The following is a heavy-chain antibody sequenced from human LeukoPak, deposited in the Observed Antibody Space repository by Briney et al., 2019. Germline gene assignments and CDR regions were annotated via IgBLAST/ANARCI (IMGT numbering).Heavy chain of an antibody. Sequence: SETLSLTCTVSGYSISTGYYWDWIRQPPGKGLEWIGTFYHGGSTYYNPSLKSRVTISVDTSKNQFSLKLSSVTAADTAVYYCTSRYGGKILDFDYWGQGTLVTVSS. CDR3: TSRYGGKILDFDY. J-gene: IGHJ4*02. CDR2: FYHGGST. V-gene: IGHV4-38-2*02. CDR1: GYSISTGYY. D-gene: IGHD4-23*01.